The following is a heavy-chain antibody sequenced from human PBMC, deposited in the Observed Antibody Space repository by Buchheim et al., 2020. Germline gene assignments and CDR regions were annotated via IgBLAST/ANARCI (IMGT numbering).Heavy chain of an antibody. D-gene: IGHD1-26*01. J-gene: IGHJ4*02. CDR2: ISYYSSYI. V-gene: IGHV3-21*01. CDR3: ARADGRGNYFFDY. Sequence: EVQLVESGGGLVKPGGSLRLSCVASGFTFTSSCMNWVRQAPGKGLEWVSSISYYSSYIYYSDSVKGRFTISRDDAKNSLYLQMNSQTAEDTAVYYCARADGRGNYFFDYGGQGTL. CDR1: GFTFTSSC.